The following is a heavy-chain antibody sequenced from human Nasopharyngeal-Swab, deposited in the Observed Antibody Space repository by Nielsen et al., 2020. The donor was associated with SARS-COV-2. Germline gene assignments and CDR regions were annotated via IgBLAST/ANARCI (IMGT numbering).Heavy chain of an antibody. Sequence: SETLSLTCTVSGGSISSGDYYWSWIRQPPGKGLEWIGYIYYSGSTNYNPSLKSRVTISVDTSKNQFSLKLSSVTAADTAVYYCARVPSSYYYDSSGYTPSDAFDIWGQGTMVTVSS. D-gene: IGHD3-22*01. CDR2: IYYSGST. V-gene: IGHV4-61*08. CDR3: ARVPSSYYYDSSGYTPSDAFDI. CDR1: GGSISSGDYY. J-gene: IGHJ3*02.